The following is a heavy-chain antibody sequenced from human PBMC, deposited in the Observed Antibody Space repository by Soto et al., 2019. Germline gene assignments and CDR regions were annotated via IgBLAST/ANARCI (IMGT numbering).Heavy chain of an antibody. CDR2: INPNSGGT. Sequence: ASVKVSCKASGYTFTGYYMHWVRQAPGQGLEWMGWINPNSGGTNYAQKFQGWVTMTRDTSISTAYMELSRLKSDDTAVYFCARARGYSGYDALDYWGQGTLVTVS. CDR3: ARARGYSGYDALDY. V-gene: IGHV1-2*04. CDR1: GYTFTGYY. J-gene: IGHJ4*02. D-gene: IGHD5-12*01.